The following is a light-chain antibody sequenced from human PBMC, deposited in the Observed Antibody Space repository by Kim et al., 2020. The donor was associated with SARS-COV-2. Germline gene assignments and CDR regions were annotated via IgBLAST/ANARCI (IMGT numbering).Light chain of an antibody. V-gene: IGLV10-54*01. CDR3: SAWDSSLRYWV. CDR2: RNN. Sequence: QAGLTQPPSVSKGLRQTATLTCTGNSNNVGNQGAAWLQQHQGHPPNLLSYRNNNRPSGISERLSASRSGNTASLTITGLQPDDEADYYCSAWDSSLRYWVFGGGTKLTVL. CDR1: SNNVGNQG. J-gene: IGLJ3*02.